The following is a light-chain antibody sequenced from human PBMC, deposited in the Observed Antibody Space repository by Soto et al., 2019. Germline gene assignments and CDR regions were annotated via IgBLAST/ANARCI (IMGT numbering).Light chain of an antibody. Sequence: QSVLTQPPSVSGAPGDRVTISCTGSSSNIGAGYGVHWYQQLPGTAPKLLIYGNSNRPSGVPDRFFGSKSGTSASLAITGLEDEDEADYECQSYNSSMSGWVFGGGTQLTVL. J-gene: IGLJ3*02. CDR3: QSYNSSMSGWV. CDR1: SSNIGAGYG. CDR2: GNS. V-gene: IGLV1-40*01.